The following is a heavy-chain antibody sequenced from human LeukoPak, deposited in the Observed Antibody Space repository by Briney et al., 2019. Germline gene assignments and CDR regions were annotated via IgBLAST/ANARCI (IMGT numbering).Heavy chain of an antibody. CDR2: IYYSGST. Sequence: SETLSLTCTVSGGSISSYYWSWIRQPPGKGLEWIGYIYYSGSTNYNPSLKSRVTISVDTSKNQFSLKLSAVTAADTAVYYCARQSKAEDFDYWGQGTLVTVSS. J-gene: IGHJ4*02. D-gene: IGHD4-4*01. V-gene: IGHV4-59*08. CDR3: ARQSKAEDFDY. CDR1: GGSISSYY.